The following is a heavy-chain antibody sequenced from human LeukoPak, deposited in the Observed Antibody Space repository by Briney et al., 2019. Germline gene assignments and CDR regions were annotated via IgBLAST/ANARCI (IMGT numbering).Heavy chain of an antibody. Sequence: ASVKVSCKASGYTFTSYGISWVRQAPGQGLEWMGWISAYNGNTNYAQKLQGRVTMTTDTSTSTAYMELRSLRSDDTAVYYCARWELLTYYYYGMDVWGQGTTVTVSS. V-gene: IGHV1-18*01. D-gene: IGHD1-26*01. CDR2: ISAYNGNT. CDR1: GYTFTSYG. CDR3: ARWELLTYYYYGMDV. J-gene: IGHJ6*02.